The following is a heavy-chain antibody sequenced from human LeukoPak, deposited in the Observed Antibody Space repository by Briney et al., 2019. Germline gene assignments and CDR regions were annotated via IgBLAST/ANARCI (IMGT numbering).Heavy chain of an antibody. D-gene: IGHD6-19*01. J-gene: IGHJ4*02. V-gene: IGHV3-49*05. CDR2: IRRKAHGGIT. CDR3: SRGGGSGRYYFDY. CDR1: GFSFDDFA. Sequence: KPGGSLRLSCTVSGFSFDDFAVSWLRQAPGKGLEWVSFIRRKAHGGITEYAASVKGRFTISRDDSKGIAYLQMNSLKTEDTAMYYCSRGGGSGRYYFDYWGQGTLVTVSA.